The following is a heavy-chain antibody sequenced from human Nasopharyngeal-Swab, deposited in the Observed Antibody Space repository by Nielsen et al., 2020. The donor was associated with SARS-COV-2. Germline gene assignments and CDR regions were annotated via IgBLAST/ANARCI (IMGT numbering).Heavy chain of an antibody. J-gene: IGHJ6*02. CDR2: ISSSSSYI. D-gene: IGHD4-23*01. V-gene: IGHV3-21*04. CDR1: GFTFSSYW. Sequence: GESLKISCAASGFTFSSYWMNWVRQAPGKGLEWVSSISSSSSYIYYADSVKGRFTISRDNAKKSLYLQMNSLRAEDTAVYYCARDRHGDDSRNYYYGMDVWGQGTTVSVSS. CDR3: ARDRHGDDSRNYYYGMDV.